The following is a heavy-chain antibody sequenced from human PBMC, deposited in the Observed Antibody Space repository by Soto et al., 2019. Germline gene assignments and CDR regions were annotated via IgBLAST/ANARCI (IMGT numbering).Heavy chain of an antibody. J-gene: IGHJ6*02. CDR3: AKDFKVSGGHYGTLNYYYGMDV. V-gene: IGHV3-30*18. Sequence: GGSLRLSCAASGFTFGTYGMQWVRQAPGKGLEWVAVISYDGYLKYYVDAVKGRFTVARDNSKNTLFLEMNSLRVEDTAVYFCAKDFKVSGGHYGTLNYYYGMDVWGQGTTVTVSS. D-gene: IGHD3-10*01. CDR2: ISYDGYLK. CDR1: GFTFGTYG.